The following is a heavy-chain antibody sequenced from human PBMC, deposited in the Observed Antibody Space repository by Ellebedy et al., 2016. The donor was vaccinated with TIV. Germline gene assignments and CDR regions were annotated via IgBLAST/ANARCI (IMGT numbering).Heavy chain of an antibody. Sequence: MPSETLSLTCTVSGGSISPYYWSWIRQPPGKGLKWIGYISYSGSTNYNPSLKSRVTISVDTSKNQFSLKLSSVTAADTAVYYCARDRDSGHWGQGTLVTVSS. CDR1: GGSISPYY. CDR3: ARDRDSGH. D-gene: IGHD5-12*01. V-gene: IGHV4-59*01. CDR2: ISYSGST. J-gene: IGHJ4*02.